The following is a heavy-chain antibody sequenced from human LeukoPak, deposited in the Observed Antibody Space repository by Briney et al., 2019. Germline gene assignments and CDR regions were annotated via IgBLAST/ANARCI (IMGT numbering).Heavy chain of an antibody. Sequence: GGSLRLSCAASGFTFSSYAMFWVRQAPGKGLEYVSGISSNGGSTYYANSVKGRFTISRDNSKNTLYLQMNSLRAEDTAVYYCAKAIRLGYCSSTSCSIFDYWGQGTLVTVSS. J-gene: IGHJ4*02. CDR2: ISSNGGST. D-gene: IGHD2-2*01. V-gene: IGHV3-64*01. CDR1: GFTFSSYA. CDR3: AKAIRLGYCSSTSCSIFDY.